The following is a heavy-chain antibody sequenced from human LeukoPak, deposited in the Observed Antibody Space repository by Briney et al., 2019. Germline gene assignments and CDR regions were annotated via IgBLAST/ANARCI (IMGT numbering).Heavy chain of an antibody. CDR3: AKGIEFSD. Sequence: GGSLRLSCAASGFIFTSYAMSWVRQAPGKGLEWVSSILSAGDTTSYADSVRGRFTISRDNSKNTLYVQMNSLRAEDTAVYYCAKGIEFSDWGQGTLVTVSS. CDR2: ILSAGDTT. D-gene: IGHD3-16*02. J-gene: IGHJ4*02. V-gene: IGHV3-23*01. CDR1: GFIFTSYA.